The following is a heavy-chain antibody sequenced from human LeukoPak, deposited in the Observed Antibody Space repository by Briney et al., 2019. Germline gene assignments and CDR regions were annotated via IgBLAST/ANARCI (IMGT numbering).Heavy chain of an antibody. J-gene: IGHJ5*02. V-gene: IGHV1-18*01. D-gene: IGHD3-22*01. CDR2: ISAYNGNT. CDR1: GYTFTSYG. CDR3: ARANAFDEDYYDSSGSP. Sequence: ASVKVSCKASGYTFTSYGISWVRQAPGQGLEWMGWISAYNGNTNYAQKLQGRVTMTTDTSTSTAYMELRSLRSDDTAVYYCARANAFDEDYYDSSGSPWGQGTLATVSS.